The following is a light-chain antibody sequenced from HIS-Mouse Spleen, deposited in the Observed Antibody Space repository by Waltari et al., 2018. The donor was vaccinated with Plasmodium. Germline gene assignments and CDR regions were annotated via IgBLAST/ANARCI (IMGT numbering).Light chain of an antibody. J-gene: IGKJ1*01. CDR3: QQYNSYSWT. CDR1: QSISSR. CDR2: KAS. V-gene: IGKV1-5*03. Sequence: DSQMTQSPSTLSASVGDRATITCRAGQSISSRLAWYQQEPGKAPKLLIYKASSLESGVPSRFSGSGSGSEFTLTISSLQPDDFATYYCQQYNSYSWTFGQGTKVEIK.